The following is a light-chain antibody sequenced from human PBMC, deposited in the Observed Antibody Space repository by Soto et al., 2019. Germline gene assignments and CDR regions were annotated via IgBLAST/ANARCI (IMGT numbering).Light chain of an antibody. J-gene: IGKJ4*01. CDR2: GAS. Sequence: IVLTQSPGTLSLSPGERATLSCIASQSVSSSYLAWYQQKPGQAPRLLIYGASSRATGIPARFSGSGSGTDFTLTISSLENEDFAVYYCQQRSNWTLTFGGGTKVDIK. CDR3: QQRSNWTLT. V-gene: IGKV3D-20*02. CDR1: QSVSSSY.